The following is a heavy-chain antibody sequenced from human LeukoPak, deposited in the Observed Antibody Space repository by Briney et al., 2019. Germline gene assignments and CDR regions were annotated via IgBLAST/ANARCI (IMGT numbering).Heavy chain of an antibody. CDR3: ARMSFYGSGTYSPLDY. Sequence: SETLSLTCTVSGGSISSSSYYWGWIRQPPGKGLEWIGYIYYTGSTNYNPSLKSRVTMSVQTPKNQFSLKLSSVTEADTAVYFCARMSFYGSGTYSPLDYWGQGTLVTVSS. V-gene: IGHV4-61*05. D-gene: IGHD3-10*01. CDR1: GGSISSSSYY. J-gene: IGHJ4*02. CDR2: IYYTGST.